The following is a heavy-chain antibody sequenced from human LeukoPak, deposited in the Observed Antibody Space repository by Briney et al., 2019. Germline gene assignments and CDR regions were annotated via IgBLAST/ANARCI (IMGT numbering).Heavy chain of an antibody. V-gene: IGHV3-21*01. CDR3: VGNYYDSSGLDY. J-gene: IGHJ4*02. CDR2: ISSSGAYI. D-gene: IGHD3-22*01. Sequence: GGSLRLSCAASGFTFSTYSMNWVRQAPGKGLECVSSISSSGAYIYYADSVKGRFTISRDNAKKSLYLQMDSLRAEDTAIYYCVGNYYDSSGLDYWGQGTLVTVSS. CDR1: GFTFSTYS.